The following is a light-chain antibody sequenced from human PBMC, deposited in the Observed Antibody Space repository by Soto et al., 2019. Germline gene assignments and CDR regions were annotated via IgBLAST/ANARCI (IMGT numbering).Light chain of an antibody. J-gene: IGKJ2*01. CDR1: QSETSNN. CDR2: AAS. CDR3: HQYETSPRT. Sequence: PGERATLFCRASQSETSNNLAWYQQKRGQAPRLLIHAASIRAAGTPVRISGSGSGTDFVLTISRLEPEDFAIYYCHQYETSPRTFGQGTQLEI. V-gene: IGKV3-20*01.